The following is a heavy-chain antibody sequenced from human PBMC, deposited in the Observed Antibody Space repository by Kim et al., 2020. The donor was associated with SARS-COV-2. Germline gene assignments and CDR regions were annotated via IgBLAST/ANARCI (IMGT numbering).Heavy chain of an antibody. V-gene: IGHV4-59*13. J-gene: IGHJ6*02. CDR3: ARGHMYYYYGMDV. Sequence: SETLSLTCTVSGGSISSYYWSWIRQPPGKGLEWIGYIYYSGSTNYNPSLKSRVTISVDTSKNQFSLKLSSVTAADTAVYYCARGHMYYYYGMDVWGQGTTVTVSS. CDR1: GGSISSYY. CDR2: IYYSGST.